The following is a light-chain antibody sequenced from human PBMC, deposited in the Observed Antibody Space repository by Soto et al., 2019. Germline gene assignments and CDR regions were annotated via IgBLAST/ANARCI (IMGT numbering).Light chain of an antibody. Sequence: IMLTQSPATLSLSPGERATLSCMASQSVSNNYLAWYQQKPGQAPRLLIYGASNRATGIPDRFSGSGSGTDFSLTISRLEPEDFAVYYCQQYGSSGTFGQGTKVDIK. CDR1: QSVSNNY. CDR2: GAS. CDR3: QQYGSSGT. V-gene: IGKV3-20*01. J-gene: IGKJ1*01.